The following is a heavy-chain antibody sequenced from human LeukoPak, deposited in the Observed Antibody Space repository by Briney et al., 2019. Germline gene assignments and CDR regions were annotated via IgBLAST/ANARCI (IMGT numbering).Heavy chain of an antibody. V-gene: IGHV3-23*01. CDR3: AGRGYSAYERSYHFDY. CDR1: GFTFSSYA. Sequence: GGSLRLSCAASGFTFSSYAMSWVRQAPGKGLEWASGISGSGGTTYYADSVKGRFTIFRDNSKNTLYLQMNSLRAEDTAAYYCAGRGYSAYERSYHFDYWGQGTLVTVSS. CDR2: ISGSGGTT. J-gene: IGHJ4*02. D-gene: IGHD5-12*01.